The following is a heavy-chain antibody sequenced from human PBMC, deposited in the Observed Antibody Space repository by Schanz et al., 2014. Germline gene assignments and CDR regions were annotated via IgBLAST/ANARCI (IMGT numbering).Heavy chain of an antibody. J-gene: IGHJ5*02. CDR1: GYPFTSDD. Sequence: QVQLVQSGAEVKKPGASVTVSCRTSGYPFTSDDITWVRQAPGQGLEWMGRIIPILGIPNYAQKFQGRVTFTTDKSTSTANMELSSLKSEDTAGYYCAKGPQGTSPWGQGTLVTVSS. D-gene: IGHD1-1*01. V-gene: IGHV1-69*09. CDR3: AKGPQGTSP. CDR2: IIPILGIP.